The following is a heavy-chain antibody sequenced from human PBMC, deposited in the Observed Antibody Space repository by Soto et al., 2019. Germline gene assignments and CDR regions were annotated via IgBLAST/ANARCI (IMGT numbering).Heavy chain of an antibody. CDR3: ARGTYYYDGSGPDAFDI. CDR2: MNPNSGNT. Sequence: ASVKVSCKASGYTFTSYDINWVRQATGQGLEWMGWMNPNSGNTGYAQKFQGRVTMTRNTSISTAYMELSSLRSEDTAVYYCARGTYYYDGSGPDAFDIWGQGTMVTVSS. D-gene: IGHD3-22*01. V-gene: IGHV1-8*01. J-gene: IGHJ3*02. CDR1: GYTFTSYD.